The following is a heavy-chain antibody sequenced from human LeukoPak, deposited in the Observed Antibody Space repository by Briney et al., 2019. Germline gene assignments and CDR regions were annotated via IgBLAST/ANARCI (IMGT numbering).Heavy chain of an antibody. D-gene: IGHD3-10*01. CDR3: ARVEEGYGSGRRENYYYYYMDV. CDR2: IRFDGSHK. V-gene: IGHV3-30*02. CDR1: GFTFSSYW. Sequence: PGGSLRLSCAASGFTFSSYWMSWVRQAPGKGLEWVTFIRFDGSHKFYADSVKGRFTISRDNSKNTLYLQMNSLRAEDTAVYYCARVEEGYGSGRRENYYYYYMDVWGKGTTVTISS. J-gene: IGHJ6*03.